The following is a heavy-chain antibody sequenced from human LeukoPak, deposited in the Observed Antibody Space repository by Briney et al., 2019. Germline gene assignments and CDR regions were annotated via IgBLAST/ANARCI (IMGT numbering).Heavy chain of an antibody. Sequence: SETLSLTCTVSGGSISSYYWSWIRQPPGKGLEWIGYIYYSGSTNYNPSLKSRVTISVDTSKNQFSLKLSSVTAADTAMYYCARVSGYDWESFYDYWSQGSLVTVFS. D-gene: IGHD5-12*01. CDR1: GGSISSYY. CDR2: IYYSGST. J-gene: IGHJ4*02. CDR3: ARVSGYDWESFYDY. V-gene: IGHV4-59*01.